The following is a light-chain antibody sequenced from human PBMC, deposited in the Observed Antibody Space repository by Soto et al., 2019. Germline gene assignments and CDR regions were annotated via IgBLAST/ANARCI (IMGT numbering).Light chain of an antibody. CDR1: SSNIEKNY. CDR3: GTWDNSLSGLV. Sequence: QSVLTQPPSVSEAPGQKVPISCSGSSSNIEKNYVSWYQHLPGTAPKLLIYENDKRPSGIPDRFSGSKSGTSATLGITGLQTGDEADYYCGTWDNSLSGLVFGGGTKLTVL. V-gene: IGLV1-51*02. J-gene: IGLJ2*01. CDR2: END.